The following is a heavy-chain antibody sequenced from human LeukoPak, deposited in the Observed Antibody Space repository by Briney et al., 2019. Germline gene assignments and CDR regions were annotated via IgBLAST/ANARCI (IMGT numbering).Heavy chain of an antibody. Sequence: GESLKISCKGSGYSFTSYWIGWVRQMPGKGLEWMGIIYPGDSDTSYSPSLQGQVTISAGNSISTAYLQWSSLKASDTAMYYCARRYDSTPLFDYWGQGTLVTVSS. V-gene: IGHV5-51*01. CDR2: IYPGDSDT. J-gene: IGHJ4*02. CDR3: ARRYDSTPLFDY. CDR1: GYSFTSYW. D-gene: IGHD3-22*01.